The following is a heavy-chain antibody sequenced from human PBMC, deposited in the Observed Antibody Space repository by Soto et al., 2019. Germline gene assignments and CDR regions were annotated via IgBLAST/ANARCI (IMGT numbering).Heavy chain of an antibody. CDR3: ARGLQPIVGATTGLAFDI. J-gene: IGHJ3*02. Sequence: SETLSLTCAVYGGSFSGYYWSWIRQPPGKGLEWIGEINRSGSTNYNPSLKSRVTISVDTSKNQFSLKLSSVTAADTAVYYCARGLQPIVGATTGLAFDIWGQGTMVTVSS. CDR1: GGSFSGYY. V-gene: IGHV4-34*01. CDR2: INRSGST. D-gene: IGHD1-26*01.